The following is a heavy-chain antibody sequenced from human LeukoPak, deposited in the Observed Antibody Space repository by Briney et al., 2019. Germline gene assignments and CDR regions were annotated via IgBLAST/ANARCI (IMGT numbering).Heavy chain of an antibody. Sequence: PGGSLRLSCAASGFTFSNAYMNWVRQAPGKGLEWVGRIKPQTDGETTEYAAPVKDRFSISRDDSKSMMYLQMNSLKTEDTAVYYCITPLPYSAQGGQGTLVTVSS. V-gene: IGHV3-15*07. CDR3: ITPLPYSAQ. J-gene: IGHJ4*02. CDR2: IKPQTDGETT. CDR1: GFTFSNAY. D-gene: IGHD2-21*01.